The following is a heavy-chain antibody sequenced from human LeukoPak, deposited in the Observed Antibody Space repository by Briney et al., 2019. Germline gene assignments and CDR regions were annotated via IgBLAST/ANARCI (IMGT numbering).Heavy chain of an antibody. J-gene: IGHJ4*02. D-gene: IGHD6-19*01. CDR1: GGSISSSSYY. CDR3: ARLEVAGINDY. Sequence: NPSETLSLTCTVSGGSISSSSYYWGWIRQPPGKGLEWIGSIYYSGRTYYNPPLKSRVTISVDTSKNQFSLKLSSVTAADTAVYYCARLEVAGINDYWGQGTLVTVSS. CDR2: IYYSGRT. V-gene: IGHV4-39*01.